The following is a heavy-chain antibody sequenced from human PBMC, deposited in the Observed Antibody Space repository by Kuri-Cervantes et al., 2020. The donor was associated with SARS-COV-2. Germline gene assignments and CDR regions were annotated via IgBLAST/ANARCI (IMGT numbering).Heavy chain of an antibody. D-gene: IGHD4/OR15-4a*01. V-gene: IGHV3-21*01. CDR2: ISSSSSYI. Sequence: GGSLRLSCAASGFTFSSYSMNWVRQAPGKGLEWVSSISSSSSYIYYADSVKGRFTISRDNAKNSLYLQMNSLRAEDTAVYYCARDGSMALTSLMSDYWGQGTLVTCCS. CDR1: GFTFSSYS. CDR3: ARDGSMALTSLMSDY. J-gene: IGHJ4*02.